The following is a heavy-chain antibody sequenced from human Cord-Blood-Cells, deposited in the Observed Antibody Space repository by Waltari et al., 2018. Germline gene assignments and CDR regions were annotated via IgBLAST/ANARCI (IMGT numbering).Heavy chain of an antibody. CDR1: GYTFTSYG. Sequence: QVQLVQSGAEVKKPGASVKVSCKASGYTFTSYGISWVRQAPGQGLAWMGWNSTYKGNTNYAPKLQGRGTMTTDPSTSTAYMELRSLRSDDTAGYYWARLLGYAFDIWGQGTMVTVSS. CDR3: ARLLGYAFDI. V-gene: IGHV1-18*01. D-gene: IGHD7-27*01. J-gene: IGHJ3*02. CDR2: NSTYKGNT.